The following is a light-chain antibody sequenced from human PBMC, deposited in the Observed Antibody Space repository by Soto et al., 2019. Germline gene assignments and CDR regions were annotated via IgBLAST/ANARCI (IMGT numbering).Light chain of an antibody. CDR3: GSFTGSRICV. J-gene: IGLJ3*02. CDR2: AVN. V-gene: IGLV2-14*01. Sequence: QSALTQPASVSGSPGQSITVSCTGSSSDFGGDNYVSWYQQHPGKGPNLMIYAVNSRPSGVSNRFSGSKSGNTASLTISGLQVEDEADYFCGSFTGSRICVFGGGTKLTVL. CDR1: SSDFGGDNY.